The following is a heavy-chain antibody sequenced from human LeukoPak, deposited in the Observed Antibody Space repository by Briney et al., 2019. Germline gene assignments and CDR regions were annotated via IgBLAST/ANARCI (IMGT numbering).Heavy chain of an antibody. CDR3: ARATYYDYVWGSYRYFGFDY. CDR2: MNPNSGNT. Sequence: ASVKVSCEASGYTFTSYDINWVRQATGQGLEWMGWMNPNSGNTGYAQKFQGRVTMTRNTSISTAYMELSSLRSEDTAVYYCARATYYDYVWGSYRYFGFDYWGQGTLVTVSS. V-gene: IGHV1-8*01. D-gene: IGHD3-16*02. CDR1: GYTFTSYD. J-gene: IGHJ4*02.